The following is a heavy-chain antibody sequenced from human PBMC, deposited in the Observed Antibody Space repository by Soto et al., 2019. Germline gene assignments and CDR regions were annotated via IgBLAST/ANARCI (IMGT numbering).Heavy chain of an antibody. V-gene: IGHV4-30-4*01. J-gene: IGHJ4*02. CDR1: GGSISSGDYY. D-gene: IGHD1-1*01. CDR2: IYYSGST. CDR3: VRYGGGTAAFDY. Sequence: QVQLQESGPGLVKPSQTLSLTCTVSGGSISSGDYYWSWIRQPPGKGLEWIGHIYYSGSTYYNPSLKSRVTISVDTSKNQFSLKLSSVTAADTAVYYCVRYGGGTAAFDYWGQGTLVTVSS.